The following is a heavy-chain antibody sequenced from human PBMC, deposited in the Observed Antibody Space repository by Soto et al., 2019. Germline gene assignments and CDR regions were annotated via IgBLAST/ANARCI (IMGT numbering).Heavy chain of an antibody. V-gene: IGHV4-39*01. CDR1: GGSISSSSYY. CDR2: IYYSGST. Sequence: SETLSLTCTVSGGSISSSSYYWGWIRQPPGKGLEWIGNIYYSGSTYYTPSLKSRVTISVDTSKNQFSLKLSSVTAADTAVYYCARHMDSSGYYISTSFDYWGQGTLVTVSS. D-gene: IGHD3-22*01. J-gene: IGHJ4*02. CDR3: ARHMDSSGYYISTSFDY.